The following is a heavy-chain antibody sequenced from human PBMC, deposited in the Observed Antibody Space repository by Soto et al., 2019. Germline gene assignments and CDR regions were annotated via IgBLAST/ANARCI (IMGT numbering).Heavy chain of an antibody. CDR3: AREVGYYYGSGSYYIGYDY. V-gene: IGHV1-18*01. J-gene: IGHJ4*02. CDR2: ISAYNGNT. Sequence: GASVKVSCKASGYTFTSYGISWVRQAPGQGLEWMGWISAYNGNTNYAQKLQGRVTMTTDTSTSTAYMELRSLRSDDTAVYYRAREVGYYYGSGSYYIGYDYWGQGTLVTVS. CDR1: GYTFTSYG. D-gene: IGHD3-10*01.